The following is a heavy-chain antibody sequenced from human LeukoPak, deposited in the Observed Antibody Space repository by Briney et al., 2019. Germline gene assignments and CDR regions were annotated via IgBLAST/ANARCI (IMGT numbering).Heavy chain of an antibody. V-gene: IGHV1-69*13. Sequence: WASVKVSCKASGGTFSSYAISWVRQAPGQGLEWMGGIIPIFGTANYAQKFQGRVTITADESTSTAYMELSSLRSEDTAVYYCARARAETDYYDSSGPSTINYFDYWGQGTLVTVSS. CDR2: IIPIFGTA. CDR1: GGTFSSYA. D-gene: IGHD3-22*01. J-gene: IGHJ4*02. CDR3: ARARAETDYYDSSGPSTINYFDY.